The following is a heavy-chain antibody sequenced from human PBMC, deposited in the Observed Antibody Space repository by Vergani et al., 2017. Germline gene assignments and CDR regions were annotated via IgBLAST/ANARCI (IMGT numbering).Heavy chain of an antibody. D-gene: IGHD3-22*01. CDR1: GGSFTSYH. J-gene: IGHJ4*02. Sequence: QVQLQQWGGGLLKPSETLSLTCVVNGGSFTSYHWTWIRQSPGEGLEWVGDIDHTGRPDYNPSLKSRLTMSVDKSRNQFSLTLNSVTATDTAIYFCARHVTQDYYNDSDYFDYWGLGTLVTVSS. CDR3: ARHVTQDYYNDSDYFDY. V-gene: IGHV4-34*01. CDR2: IDHTGRP.